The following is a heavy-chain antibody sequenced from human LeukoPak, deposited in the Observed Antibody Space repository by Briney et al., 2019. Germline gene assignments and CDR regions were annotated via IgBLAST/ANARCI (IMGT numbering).Heavy chain of an antibody. J-gene: IGHJ4*02. CDR3: AKDPGGRYFDWLSFDY. D-gene: IGHD3-9*01. Sequence: GGSLRLSCAASGFTFSSYGMHWVRQAPGKGPEWVAFIRYDGSNKYYADSVKGRFTISRDNSKNTLYLQMNSLRAEDTAVYYCAKDPGGRYFDWLSFDYWGQGTLVTVSS. CDR1: GFTFSSYG. CDR2: IRYDGSNK. V-gene: IGHV3-30*02.